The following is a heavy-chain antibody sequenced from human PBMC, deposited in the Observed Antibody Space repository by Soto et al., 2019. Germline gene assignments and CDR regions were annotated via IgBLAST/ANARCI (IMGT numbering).Heavy chain of an antibody. V-gene: IGHV3-30*18. CDR3: AKCPGVAAAGPPFDP. D-gene: IGHD6-13*01. Sequence: PGGSLRLSCAASGFTFSSYGIHWVRQAPGKGLGCVAVISYDGSNRYYADSVKGRFTISRDNSKNTLYLQMNSLTAEDTAVYYCAKCPGVAAAGPPFDPWGQGTLVTVSS. J-gene: IGHJ5*02. CDR2: ISYDGSNR. CDR1: GFTFSSYG.